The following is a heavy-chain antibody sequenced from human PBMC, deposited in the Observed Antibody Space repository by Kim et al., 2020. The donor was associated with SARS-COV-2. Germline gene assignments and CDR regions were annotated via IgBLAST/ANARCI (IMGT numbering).Heavy chain of an antibody. CDR1: GFTFSSYA. D-gene: IGHD3-3*01. Sequence: GGSLRLSCAASGFTFSSYAMSWVRQAPGKGLEWVSAISGSGGSTYYADSVKGRFTISRDNSKNTLYLQMNSLRAEDTAVYYCAKVTTYYDFWSGYPNWFDPWGQGTLVTVSS. J-gene: IGHJ5*02. CDR3: AKVTTYYDFWSGYPNWFDP. V-gene: IGHV3-23*01. CDR2: ISGSGGST.